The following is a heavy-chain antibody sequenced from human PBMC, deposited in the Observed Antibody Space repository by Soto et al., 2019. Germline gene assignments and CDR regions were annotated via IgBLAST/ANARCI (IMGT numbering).Heavy chain of an antibody. Sequence: SETLSLTCAVSGGSIDSNSWWIWVRQPPGKGLEWIGEIYHSGSTNYSPSLRSRVSMSVDKSKNQFSLRLSSVTAADTAVYYCTRHSSFDPWGQGTLVTVS. V-gene: IGHV4-4*02. CDR2: IYHSGST. J-gene: IGHJ5*02. CDR3: TRHSSFDP. CDR1: GGSIDSNSW.